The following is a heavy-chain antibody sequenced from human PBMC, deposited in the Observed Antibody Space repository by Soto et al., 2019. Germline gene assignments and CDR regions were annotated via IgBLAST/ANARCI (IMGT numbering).Heavy chain of an antibody. D-gene: IGHD6-13*01. CDR2: IYPGDSDT. J-gene: IGHJ6*02. CDR1: GYSFTSYW. V-gene: IGHV5-51*01. CDR3: ARQNIAAAGNYYYYYGMDV. Sequence: GESLKISYKGSGYSFTSYWIGWVRQMPGKGLEWMGIIYPGDSDTRYSPSFQGQVTISADKSISTAYLQWSSLKASDTAMYYCARQNIAAAGNYYYYYGMDVWGQGTTVTVSS.